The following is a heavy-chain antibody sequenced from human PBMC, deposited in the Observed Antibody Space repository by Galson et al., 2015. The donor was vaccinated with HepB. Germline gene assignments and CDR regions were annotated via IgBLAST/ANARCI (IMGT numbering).Heavy chain of an antibody. CDR1: GYTFTTYG. D-gene: IGHD6-19*01. Sequence: SVKVSCKASGYTFTTYGISWVRQAPGQGLEWMGWISANYGNTDYAQKFQGRVTMAADTSTGTASMDLRSLRSDDTAVYYCARVLTLIAVAGTARGPFDNWGQGTLVTVSS. J-gene: IGHJ4*02. V-gene: IGHV1-18*04. CDR2: ISANYGNT. CDR3: ARVLTLIAVAGTARGPFDN.